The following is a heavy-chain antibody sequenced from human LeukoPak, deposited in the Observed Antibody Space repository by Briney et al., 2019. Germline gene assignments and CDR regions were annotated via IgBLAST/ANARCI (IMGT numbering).Heavy chain of an antibody. Sequence: ASVKVSCKASGYTFTSYYMHWVRQAPGQGLEWMGIINPSGGSTSYAQKFQVRVTMTRDTSTSTVYMELSSLRSEDTAVYYCARVDTQLNFDYWGQGTLVTVSS. D-gene: IGHD5-18*01. CDR1: GYTFTSYY. J-gene: IGHJ4*02. V-gene: IGHV1-46*01. CDR2: INPSGGST. CDR3: ARVDTQLNFDY.